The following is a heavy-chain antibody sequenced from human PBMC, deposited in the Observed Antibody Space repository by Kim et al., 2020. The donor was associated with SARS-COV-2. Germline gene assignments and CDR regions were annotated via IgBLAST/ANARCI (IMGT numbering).Heavy chain of an antibody. Sequence: CVFPISRDNSKNTLYLQMNSLRAEDTAVYYCARIPGHVLLWFRELFPLDYWGQGTLVTVSS. CDR3: ARIPGHVLLWFRELFPLDY. V-gene: IGHV3-23*01. J-gene: IGHJ4*02. D-gene: IGHD3-10*01.